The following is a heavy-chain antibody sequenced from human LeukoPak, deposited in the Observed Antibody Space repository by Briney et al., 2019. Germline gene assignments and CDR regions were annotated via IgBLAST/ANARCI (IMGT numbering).Heavy chain of an antibody. CDR3: ATPRDSSSWYGWVDAFDI. J-gene: IGHJ3*02. Sequence: ASVKVSCKASGYTFTGYYMHWVRQAPGQGLEWMGWINPNSGGTNYAQKFQGRVTMTRDTSISTAYMELSRLRSDDTAVYYCATPRDSSSWYGWVDAFDIWGQGTMVTVSS. D-gene: IGHD6-13*01. CDR2: INPNSGGT. CDR1: GYTFTGYY. V-gene: IGHV1-2*02.